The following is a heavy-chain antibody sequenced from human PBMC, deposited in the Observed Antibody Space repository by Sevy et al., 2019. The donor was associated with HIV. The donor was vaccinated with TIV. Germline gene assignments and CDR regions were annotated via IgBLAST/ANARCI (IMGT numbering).Heavy chain of an antibody. CDR1: GFTFTTYW. J-gene: IGHJ4*02. CDR2: INSDGSIT. V-gene: IGHV3-74*01. D-gene: IGHD3-3*01. CDR3: ARDQFSYFDY. Sequence: GGSLRLSCATSGFTFTTYWMHWVRQSPGKGLVWVSRINSDGSITDYADSVKGRFTMSRDNAKNTLYLQMNSLRADDTAVYYCARDQFSYFDYWSQATLLTVSS.